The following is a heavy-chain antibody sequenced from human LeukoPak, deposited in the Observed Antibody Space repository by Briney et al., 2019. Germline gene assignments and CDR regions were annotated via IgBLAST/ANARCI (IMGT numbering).Heavy chain of an antibody. V-gene: IGHV4-4*07. CDR1: GGSISSYY. CDR2: IYTSGST. CDR3: ARGPHPYSSGWYRLYYFDY. Sequence: SETLSLTCTVSGGSISSYYWSWIRQPAGKGLEWIGRIYTSGSTNYNPSLKSRVTMSVDTSKNQFSLKLSSVTAADTAVYYRARGPHPYSSGWYRLYYFDYWGQGTLVTVSS. D-gene: IGHD6-19*01. J-gene: IGHJ4*02.